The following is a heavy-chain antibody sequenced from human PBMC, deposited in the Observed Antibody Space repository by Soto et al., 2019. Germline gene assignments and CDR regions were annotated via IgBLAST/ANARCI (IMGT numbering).Heavy chain of an antibody. V-gene: IGHV1-69*01. CDR2: IIPIVAIS. D-gene: IGHD4-17*01. CDR1: GGTFSKYP. Sequence: QVQLVQSGAEVKKPGSSVKVSCKASGGTFSKYPISWVRQAPGQGLEWMGGIIPIVAISRYAQKFQGRITITADESTRTAYMELSSLRSDDTAVYYCARGGDYGDDWGQGTLVTVSS. CDR3: ARGGDYGDD. J-gene: IGHJ4*02.